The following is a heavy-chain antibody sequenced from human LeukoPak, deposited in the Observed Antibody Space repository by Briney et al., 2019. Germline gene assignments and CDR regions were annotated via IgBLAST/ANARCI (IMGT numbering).Heavy chain of an antibody. D-gene: IGHD3-22*01. CDR1: GFTFSNAW. Sequence: PGGSLRLSCAASGFTFSNAWMSWVRQAPGKGLEWIGSIYHSGSTYYNPSLKSRVTISVDTSKNQFSLKLSSVTAADTAVYYCATEGEYYYDSSGSTYAFDIWGQGTMVTVSS. CDR3: ATEGEYYYDSSGSTYAFDI. CDR2: IYHSGST. J-gene: IGHJ3*02. V-gene: IGHV4-38-2*01.